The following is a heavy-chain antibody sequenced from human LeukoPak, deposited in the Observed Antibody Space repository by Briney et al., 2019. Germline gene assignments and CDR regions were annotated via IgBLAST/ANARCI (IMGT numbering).Heavy chain of an antibody. CDR3: ARFGYSSSWSFNDY. Sequence: GGSLRLSCAASGFTFSSYAMHWVRRAPGKGLEYVSAISGIGGSTYYANSVKGRFTISRDNSKNTLYLQMGSLRAEDMAVYYCARFGYSSSWSFNDYWGQGTLVTVSS. D-gene: IGHD6-13*01. V-gene: IGHV3-64*01. J-gene: IGHJ4*02. CDR2: ISGIGGST. CDR1: GFTFSSYA.